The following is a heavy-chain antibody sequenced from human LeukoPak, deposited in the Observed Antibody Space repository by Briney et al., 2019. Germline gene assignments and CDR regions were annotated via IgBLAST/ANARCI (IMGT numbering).Heavy chain of an antibody. V-gene: IGHV4-39*01. J-gene: IGHJ4*02. Sequence: SETLSLTCTVSGGSINSSSYYWGWIRQPPGKGLEWIGSIYYSGSTYYNPSLKSRVTISVDTSKNQFSLKLSSVTAADTAVYYCARREGPSNFDYWGQGTLVTVSS. CDR1: GGSINSSSYY. CDR3: ARREGPSNFDY. CDR2: IYYSGST.